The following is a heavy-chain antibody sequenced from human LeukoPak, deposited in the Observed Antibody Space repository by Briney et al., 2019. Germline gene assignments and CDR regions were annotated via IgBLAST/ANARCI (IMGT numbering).Heavy chain of an antibody. D-gene: IGHD1-7*01. CDR2: ITSTSSGI. CDR3: MSNPRTVTTSY. CDR1: GFTSSGYT. J-gene: IGHJ4*02. Sequence: PGGSLRLSCAASGFTSSGYTMSWVRQAPGKGLEWVSYITSTSSGIFYADSVKGRFTISRDNAKNSVFLQMNSLRDEDTAVYYCMSNPRTVTTSYWGQGTLVSVSS. V-gene: IGHV3-48*02.